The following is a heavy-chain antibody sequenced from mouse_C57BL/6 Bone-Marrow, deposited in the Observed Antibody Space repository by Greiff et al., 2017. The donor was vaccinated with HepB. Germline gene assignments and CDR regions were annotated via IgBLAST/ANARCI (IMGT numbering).Heavy chain of an antibody. CDR3: AGGFYDYDEGFAY. Sequence: QVHVKQSGAELVKPGASVKISCKASGCAFSSYWMNWVKQRPGKGLEWIGQIYPGDGDTNYNGKFKGKATLTADKSSSTAYMQLSSLTSEDSAVYFCAGGFYDYDEGFAYWGQGTLVTVSA. D-gene: IGHD2-4*01. CDR1: GCAFSSYW. V-gene: IGHV1-80*01. J-gene: IGHJ3*01. CDR2: IYPGDGDT.